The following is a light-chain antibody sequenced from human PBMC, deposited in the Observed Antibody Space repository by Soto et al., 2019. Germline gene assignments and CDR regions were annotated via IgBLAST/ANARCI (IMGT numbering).Light chain of an antibody. V-gene: IGKV3-20*01. CDR1: QSVSSSY. J-gene: IGKJ3*01. CDR3: QQYGSSLFT. Sequence: EIVLTQSPGTLSLSPGERATLSCRASQSVSSSYLAWYQQKPCQAPRLLIYGASSRATGIPDRFSGSGSGTDFTLNISRLEPEDCAVYYCQQYGSSLFTFGPGTKVDIK. CDR2: GAS.